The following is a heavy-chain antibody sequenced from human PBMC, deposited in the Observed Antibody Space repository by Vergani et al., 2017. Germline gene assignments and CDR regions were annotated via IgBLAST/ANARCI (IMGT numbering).Heavy chain of an antibody. CDR3: ATKSGGEPGCQIGYFSE. CDR2: ISYDGTQK. Sequence: QVHLVESGGGVVQPGRSLRLSCVVSGFTSSYYGMHWVRQAPGKGLEWVAVISYDGTQKYYADSVKGRFTISRDNSKSTLYLQMNSLRTEDTAVYYCATKSGGEPGCQIGYFSEWGQGTLVTVSS. J-gene: IGHJ4*02. CDR1: GFTSSYYG. V-gene: IGHV3-30*03. D-gene: IGHD2-21*01.